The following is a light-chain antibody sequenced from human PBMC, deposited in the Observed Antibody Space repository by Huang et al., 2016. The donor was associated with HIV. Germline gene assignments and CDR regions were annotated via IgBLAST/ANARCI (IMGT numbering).Light chain of an antibody. CDR3: QHYNNWPPRGT. CDR1: QSVRSD. V-gene: IGKV3D-15*01. J-gene: IGKJ1*01. Sequence: ELVMTQSPATLSVSPGERATLSCRASQSVRSDIAWYQQNPGQAPRLLIFGASTRATGIPARFSGSESGTEFTLTINSLQSEDFGIYYCQHYNNWPPRGTFGQGTKVEIK. CDR2: GAS.